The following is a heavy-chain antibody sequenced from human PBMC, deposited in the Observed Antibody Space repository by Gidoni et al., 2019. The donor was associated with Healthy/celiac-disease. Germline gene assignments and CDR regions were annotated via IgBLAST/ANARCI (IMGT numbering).Heavy chain of an antibody. CDR1: AGSISSSSYY. CDR3: ASTTPRLTTVTTTTTFFDY. D-gene: IGHD4-4*01. J-gene: IGHJ4*02. Sequence: QLQLQESGPGLVKPSETLSLTCTVSAGSISSSSYYWGWIRQPPGKGLEWIGSIYYSGSTYYNPSLKSRVTISVDTSKNQFSLKLSSVTAADTAVYYCASTTPRLTTVTTTTTFFDYWGQGTLVTVSS. CDR2: IYYSGST. V-gene: IGHV4-39*01.